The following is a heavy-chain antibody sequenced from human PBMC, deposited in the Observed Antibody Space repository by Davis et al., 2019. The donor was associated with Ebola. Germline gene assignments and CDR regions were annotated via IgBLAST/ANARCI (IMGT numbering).Heavy chain of an antibody. D-gene: IGHD5-12*01. CDR3: ARGWLRGWFDP. J-gene: IGHJ5*02. CDR2: TYYNSKWFS. Sequence: HSQTLSLTCGISVDGVSINSAGWNWIRLSPSRGLEWLGRTYYNSKWFSDYAVSVRGRITVNPDTSKNQFSLQLNSVTPDDTAVYYCARGWLRGWFDPWGQGTLVTVSS. V-gene: IGHV6-1*01. CDR1: VDGVSINSAG.